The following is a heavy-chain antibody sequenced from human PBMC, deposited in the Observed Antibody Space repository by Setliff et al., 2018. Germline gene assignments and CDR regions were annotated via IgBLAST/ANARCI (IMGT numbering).Heavy chain of an antibody. CDR3: ARGSEISSSWYIYVY. J-gene: IGHJ4*02. V-gene: IGHV3-21*01. Sequence: PGGSLRLSCTVYGFSFNKYWMYWVRQAPGKGLEWVSSISSSSSYIYYADSVKGRFTISRDNAKNSLYLQMNSLRAEDTAVYYCARGSEISSSWYIYVYWGQGTLVTVSS. D-gene: IGHD6-13*01. CDR2: ISSSSSYI. CDR1: GFSFNKYW.